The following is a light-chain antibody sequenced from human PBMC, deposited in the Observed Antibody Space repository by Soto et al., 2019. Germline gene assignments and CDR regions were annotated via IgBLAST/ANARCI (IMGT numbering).Light chain of an antibody. J-gene: IGLJ2*01. Sequence: QSALTQPASVSGSPGQSITISCTGTSSDVGDYNFVSWYQQHPGKAPKFMIYNVTDRPSGISNRFSGSKSGNTASLTISGLQAEDEADYYCSSYTSNGPHVIFGGGTQLTVL. V-gene: IGLV2-14*01. CDR3: SSYTSNGPHVI. CDR1: SSDVGDYNF. CDR2: NVT.